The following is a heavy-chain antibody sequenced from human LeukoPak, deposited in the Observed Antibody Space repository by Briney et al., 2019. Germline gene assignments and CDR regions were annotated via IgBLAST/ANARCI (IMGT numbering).Heavy chain of an antibody. CDR1: GFTFSSYA. J-gene: IGHJ4*02. CDR2: IRYDGSNK. V-gene: IGHV3-30*02. CDR3: ARTHSGRYGIDY. Sequence: PGGSLRLSCAASGFTFSSYAMHWVRQAPGKGLEWVAFIRYDGSNKYYADSVKGRFTISRDNSKNTLYLQMNSLRAEDTAVYYCARTHSGRYGIDYWGQGTLVTVSS. D-gene: IGHD1-26*01.